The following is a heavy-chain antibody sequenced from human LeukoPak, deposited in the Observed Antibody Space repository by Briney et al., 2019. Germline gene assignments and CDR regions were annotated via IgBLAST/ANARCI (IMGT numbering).Heavy chain of an antibody. V-gene: IGHV3-48*01. CDR1: GFTFSSYS. Sequence: GGSLRLSCAASGFTFSSYSMNWVRQAPGKGPEWVSYISSSSSTIYYADSVKGRFTISRDNAKNSLYLQMNSLRAEDTAVYYCATVLFNYYMDVWGKGTTVTVSS. J-gene: IGHJ6*03. CDR2: ISSSSSTI. CDR3: ATVLFNYYMDV.